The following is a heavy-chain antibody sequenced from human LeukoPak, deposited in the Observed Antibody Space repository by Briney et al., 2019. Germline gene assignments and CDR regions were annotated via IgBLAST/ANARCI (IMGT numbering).Heavy chain of an antibody. J-gene: IGHJ5*02. CDR3: AKEAYYDSSGYYSAGDLFDP. Sequence: GGSLRLSCAASGFTFSSYSMNWVRQAPGKGLEWVSAISGSGGSTYYADSVKGRFTISRDNSKNTLYLQMNSLRAEDTAVYYCAKEAYYDSSGYYSAGDLFDPWGQGTLVTVSS. CDR2: ISGSGGST. D-gene: IGHD3-22*01. CDR1: GFTFSSYS. V-gene: IGHV3-23*01.